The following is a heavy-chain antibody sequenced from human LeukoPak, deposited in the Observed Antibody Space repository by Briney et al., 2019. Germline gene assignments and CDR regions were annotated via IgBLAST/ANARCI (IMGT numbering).Heavy chain of an antibody. CDR3: ARDSRRNSSSSRKDFDY. V-gene: IGHV3-48*03. Sequence: GSLRLSCAASGFTFSSYEMNWVRQAPGKGLEWVSYISSSGSTIAYADSVKGPFTISRDNAKNSLYLQMNSLRAEDTAVYYCARDSRRNSSSSRKDFDYWGQGTLVTVSS. CDR1: GFTFSSYE. D-gene: IGHD6-6*01. CDR2: ISSSGSTI. J-gene: IGHJ4*02.